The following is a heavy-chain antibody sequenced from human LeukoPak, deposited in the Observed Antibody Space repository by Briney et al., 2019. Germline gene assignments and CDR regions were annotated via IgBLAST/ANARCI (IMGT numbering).Heavy chain of an antibody. J-gene: IGHJ4*02. V-gene: IGHV4-59*08. CDR2: IYYSGST. Sequence: SETLSLTCTVSGGSISSYYWSWIRQPPGKGLEWIGYIYYSGSTNYNPSLKSRVTISVDTSKNQFSLKLSSVTAADTAVYYCARAAYGSGSYSHFDYWGQGTLVTVSS. D-gene: IGHD3-10*01. CDR1: GGSISSYY. CDR3: ARAAYGSGSYSHFDY.